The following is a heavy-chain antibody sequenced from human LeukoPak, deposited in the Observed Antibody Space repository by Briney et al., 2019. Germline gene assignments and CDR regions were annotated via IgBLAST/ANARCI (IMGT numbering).Heavy chain of an antibody. CDR3: TRLGIAAAGTEPIDY. D-gene: IGHD6-13*01. V-gene: IGHV3-73*01. CDR1: GFTFSGSA. J-gene: IGHJ4*02. Sequence: GGSLRLSCAASGFTFSGSAMHWVRQASGKGLEWVGRIRSKANSYATAYAASVKGRFTIPRDDSKNTAYLQMNSLKTEDTAVYYCTRLGIAAAGTEPIDYWGQGTLVTVSS. CDR2: IRSKANSYAT.